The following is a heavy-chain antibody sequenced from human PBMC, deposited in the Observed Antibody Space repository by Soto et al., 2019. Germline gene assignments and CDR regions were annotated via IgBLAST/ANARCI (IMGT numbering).Heavy chain of an antibody. CDR1: GGSFSSYY. CDR3: ARXPNSVAAAIGYYYGMDV. Sequence: SETLSLTCAVYGGSFSSYYWSWIRQSPGKGLEWIEEINHSGCSNYNPSLNSRVTISRDTSKNQLSLNLSSVTAADTAVYYCARXPNSVAAAIGYYYGMDVWGQGTTVTVSS. V-gene: IGHV4-34*01. J-gene: IGHJ6*02. D-gene: IGHD6-13*01. CDR2: INHSGCS.